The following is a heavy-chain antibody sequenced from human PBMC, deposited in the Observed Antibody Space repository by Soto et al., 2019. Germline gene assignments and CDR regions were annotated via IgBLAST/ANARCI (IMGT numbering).Heavy chain of an antibody. CDR3: ASGDSSSWYRGSYYFDY. V-gene: IGHV4-59*01. Sequence: SETLSLTCTVSGGSISSYYWSWIRQPPGKGLEWIGYIYYSGSTNYNPSLKSRVTISVDTSKNQFSLKLSSVTAADTAVYYCASGDSSSWYRGSYYFDYWGQGTLVTVSS. CDR1: GGSISSYY. D-gene: IGHD6-13*01. CDR2: IYYSGST. J-gene: IGHJ4*02.